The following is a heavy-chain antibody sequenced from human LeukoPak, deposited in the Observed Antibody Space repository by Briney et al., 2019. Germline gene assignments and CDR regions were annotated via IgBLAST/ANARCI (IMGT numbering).Heavy chain of an antibody. J-gene: IGHJ3*02. D-gene: IGHD3-9*01. Sequence: PGGSLRLSCAASGFTFSSYAMSWVRQAPGKGLEWVSAISGSGGSTYYADSVKGRFTISRDNAKNSLYLQMNSLRAEDTALYYCAKDISDAFDIWGQGTMVTVSS. CDR1: GFTFSSYA. V-gene: IGHV3-23*01. CDR3: AKDISDAFDI. CDR2: ISGSGGST.